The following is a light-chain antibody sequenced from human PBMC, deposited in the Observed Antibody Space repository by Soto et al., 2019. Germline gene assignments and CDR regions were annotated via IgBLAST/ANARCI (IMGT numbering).Light chain of an antibody. J-gene: IGKJ1*01. CDR3: QQSQSWPRT. CDR1: QRVSTF. Sequence: EIVLTQSPGTLSLSPGDRATLSCRASQRVSTFLAWYQQRPGQAPRLLISEASNRATGIPARFSGSGSGTDFTLTISSLEPEDFAVYYCQQSQSWPRTFGQGTKGDIK. V-gene: IGKV3-11*01. CDR2: EAS.